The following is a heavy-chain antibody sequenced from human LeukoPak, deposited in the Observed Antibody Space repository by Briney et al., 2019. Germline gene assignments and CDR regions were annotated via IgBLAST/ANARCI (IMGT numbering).Heavy chain of an antibody. J-gene: IGHJ4*02. D-gene: IGHD3-22*01. CDR2: VDPEDGET. V-gene: IGHV1-69-2*01. Sequence: ASVKVSCKVSGYTFTDYYMHWVQQAPGKGLEWMGPVDPEDGETIYAEKFQGRVTITADTSTDTAYMELSSLRSEDTAVYYCATNIYYYDSSGYFDYWGQGTLVTVSS. CDR1: GYTFTDYY. CDR3: ATNIYYYDSSGYFDY.